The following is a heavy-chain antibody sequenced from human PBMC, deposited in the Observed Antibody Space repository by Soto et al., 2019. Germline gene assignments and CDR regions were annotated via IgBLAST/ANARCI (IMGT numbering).Heavy chain of an antibody. V-gene: IGHV1-69*01. CDR2: VIPIFGTE. Sequence: QVQLVQSGAEVKKPGSSVRVSCKASGGTFSSYAISWVRQAPGQGLEWMGGVIPIFGTENYAQKFQGRVTITADESTSTAYMELSSLRSEDTAVYYCARDRIAGSKYYYGMDVWGQGTTVTVSS. J-gene: IGHJ6*02. D-gene: IGHD6-13*01. CDR3: ARDRIAGSKYYYGMDV. CDR1: GGTFSSYA.